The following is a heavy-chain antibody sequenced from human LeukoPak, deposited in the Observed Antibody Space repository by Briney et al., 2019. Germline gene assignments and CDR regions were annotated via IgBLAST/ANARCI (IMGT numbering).Heavy chain of an antibody. Sequence: SETLSLTCTVSGGSISSSSYYWGWIRQPPGKGLEWIGSIYYSGSTYYNPSLKSRVTISVDTSKNQFSLKLSSVTAADTAVYYCARRATTVTQRNYYFDCWGQGTLVTVSS. CDR2: IYYSGST. J-gene: IGHJ4*02. V-gene: IGHV4-39*01. CDR1: GGSISSSSYY. CDR3: ARRATTVTQRNYYFDC. D-gene: IGHD4-11*01.